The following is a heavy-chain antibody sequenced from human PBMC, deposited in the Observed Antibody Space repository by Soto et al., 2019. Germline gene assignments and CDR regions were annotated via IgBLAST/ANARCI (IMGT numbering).Heavy chain of an antibody. J-gene: IGHJ4*02. CDR1: GYSFSGYW. V-gene: IGHV3-7*03. Sequence: GGSLRLSCVDSGYSFSGYWVTWFRQAPGKGLEWVGNTNLGGSVEDCVESVKGRCIISRDNAKNSVYLQMNSLRAEETDVYYCARSVDYWGQGTLVTVSS. CDR2: TNLGGSVE. CDR3: ARSVDY.